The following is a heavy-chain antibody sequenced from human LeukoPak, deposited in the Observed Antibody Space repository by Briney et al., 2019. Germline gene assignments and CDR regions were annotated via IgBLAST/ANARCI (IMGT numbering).Heavy chain of an antibody. D-gene: IGHD3-10*01. V-gene: IGHV3-7*03. Sequence: GGSLRLSCAASGFTFSSYWMSWVRQAPGKGLEWVANIKQDGSEKYYMDSVKGRFTISRDNSKNTLYLQMNSLRAEDTAVYYCATSGSEYGSGNYYKINGIFDYWGQGTLVTVSS. CDR3: ATSGSEYGSGNYYKINGIFDY. J-gene: IGHJ4*02. CDR1: GFTFSSYW. CDR2: IKQDGSEK.